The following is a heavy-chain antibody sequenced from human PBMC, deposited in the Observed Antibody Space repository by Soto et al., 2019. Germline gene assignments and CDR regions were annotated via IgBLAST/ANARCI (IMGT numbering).Heavy chain of an antibody. J-gene: IGHJ6*02. D-gene: IGHD1-26*01. CDR2: IIPIFGTA. V-gene: IGHV1-69*13. CDR3: ARDKTNRGRPPKGYYYYGMDV. Sequence: SVKVSCKASGGTFSSYAISWVRHAPGQGLEWMGGIIPIFGTANYAQKFQGRVTITADESTSTAYMELSSLRSEDTAVYYCARDKTNRGRPPKGYYYYGMDVWGQGTTVTVSS. CDR1: GGTFSSYA.